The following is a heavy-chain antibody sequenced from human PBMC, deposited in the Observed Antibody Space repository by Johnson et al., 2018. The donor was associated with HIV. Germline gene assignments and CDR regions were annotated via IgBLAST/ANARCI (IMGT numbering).Heavy chain of an antibody. CDR2: ISYDGSNK. D-gene: IGHD1-26*01. J-gene: IGHJ3*02. Sequence: QVQLVESGGGLVQPGRSLRLSCAASGFTFSSYAMHWVRQAPGKGLEWVAVISYDGSNKYYADSVKGRFTISRDNSENTLYLQMNSLRAEDTAVYYCARAAYSGSHHDAFDIWGQGTMVTVSS. CDR3: ARAAYSGSHHDAFDI. CDR1: GFTFSSYA. V-gene: IGHV3-30-3*01.